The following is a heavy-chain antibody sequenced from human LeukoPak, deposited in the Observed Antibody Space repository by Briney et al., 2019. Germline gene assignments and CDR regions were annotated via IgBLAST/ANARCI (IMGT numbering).Heavy chain of an antibody. V-gene: IGHV4-34*01. CDR3: ARGSSFDGYCSAGACDAGYYDS. Sequence: SETLSLTCAVHGDSFSAYFWNWIRQAPGKPLEYIGEINHRGSSHYNPSLKTRVTLSVDTSKNQFSLMLTSVTAADTALYFCARGSSFDGYCSAGACDAGYYDSWGQGTPVTVSS. D-gene: IGHD2-15*01. CDR2: INHRGSS. J-gene: IGHJ4*02. CDR1: GDSFSAYF.